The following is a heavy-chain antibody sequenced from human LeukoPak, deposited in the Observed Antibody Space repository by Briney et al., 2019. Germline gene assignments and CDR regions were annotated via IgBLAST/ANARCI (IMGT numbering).Heavy chain of an antibody. V-gene: IGHV3-9*01. J-gene: IGHJ4*02. D-gene: IGHD1-26*01. CDR1: GFTFDDYA. Sequence: PGGSLRLSCAASGFTFDDYAMHWVRQAPGKGLEWVSGISWNSGSIGYADSVKGRFTISRDNAKNSLYLQMNSLRAEDTAVYYCAKPLSAPAIVKEWGQGTLVTVSS. CDR3: AKPLSAPAIVKE. CDR2: ISWNSGSI.